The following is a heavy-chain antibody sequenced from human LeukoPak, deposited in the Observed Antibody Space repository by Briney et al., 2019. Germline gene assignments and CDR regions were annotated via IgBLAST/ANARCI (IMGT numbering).Heavy chain of an antibody. CDR1: GFTFSSYE. J-gene: IGHJ6*03. Sequence: GGSLRLSCAASGFTFSSYEMNWVRQAPGKGLEWVSYISSSGSTIYYADSVKGRFTISRDNSKNTLYLQMNSLRAEDTAVYYCAKCSGWFLYYYYYMDVWGKGTTVTVSS. V-gene: IGHV3-48*03. CDR2: ISSSGSTI. D-gene: IGHD6-19*01. CDR3: AKCSGWFLYYYYYMDV.